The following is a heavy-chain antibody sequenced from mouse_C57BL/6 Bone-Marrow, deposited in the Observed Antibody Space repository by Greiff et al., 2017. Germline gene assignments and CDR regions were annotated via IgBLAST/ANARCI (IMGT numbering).Heavy chain of an antibody. J-gene: IGHJ4*01. CDR2: INPSNGGT. V-gene: IGHV1-53*01. D-gene: IGHD2-3*01. CDR1: GYTFTSYW. CDR3: ARCDGYYDYAMDY. Sequence: QVQLQQPGTELVKPGASVKLSCKASGYTFTSYWMHWVKQRPGQGLEWIGNINPSNGGTNYNEKFKSKAPLTVDKSSSTAYMQLSSLTSEDAAVYYGARCDGYYDYAMDYWGQGTSGTVSS.